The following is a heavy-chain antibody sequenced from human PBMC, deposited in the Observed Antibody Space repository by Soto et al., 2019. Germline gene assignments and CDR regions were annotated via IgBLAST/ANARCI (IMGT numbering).Heavy chain of an antibody. D-gene: IGHD6-19*01. CDR1: WFTFSGSA. CDR2: IRSKANSYAT. J-gene: IGHJ3*02. V-gene: IGHV3-73*01. Sequence: PGGSLRLSCAASWFTFSGSAMHWVRQASGKGLEWVGRIRSKANSYATAYAASVKGRFTISRDDSKNTAYLQMNSLKTEDTAVYYCTSFSSGWYSPDAFGIWGQGTMVTVSS. CDR3: TSFSSGWYSPDAFGI.